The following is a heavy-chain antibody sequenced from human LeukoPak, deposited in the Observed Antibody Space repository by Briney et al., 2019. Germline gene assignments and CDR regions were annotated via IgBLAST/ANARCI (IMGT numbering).Heavy chain of an antibody. CDR2: INPNSGDT. J-gene: IGHJ3*02. CDR3: ARDRGGDAFDI. Sequence: ASVKVSCKTSGYSFTAYYIHWVRQAPGQGLERMAWINPNSGDTVSEQKFQGRVSMTYDTSISTAYMELNRLGSDDTAVYYCARDRGGDAFDIWGQGTMVTVSS. D-gene: IGHD3-10*01. CDR1: GYSFTAYY. V-gene: IGHV1-2*02.